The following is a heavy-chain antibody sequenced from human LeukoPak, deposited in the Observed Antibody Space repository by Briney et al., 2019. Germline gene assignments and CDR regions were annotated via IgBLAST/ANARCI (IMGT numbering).Heavy chain of an antibody. J-gene: IGHJ6*04. CDR3: AELGITMIGGV. Sequence: GSLRLSCAASGFTFSSYEMNWVRQAPGKGLEWVSYISSSGSTIYYADSVKGRFTISRDNAKNSLYLQVNSLRAEDTAVYYCAELGITMIGGVWGKGTTVTISS. CDR2: ISSSGSTI. V-gene: IGHV3-48*03. D-gene: IGHD3-10*02. CDR1: GFTFSSYE.